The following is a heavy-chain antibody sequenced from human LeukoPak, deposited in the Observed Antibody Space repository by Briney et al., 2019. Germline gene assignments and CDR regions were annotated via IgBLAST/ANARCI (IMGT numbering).Heavy chain of an antibody. D-gene: IGHD3-10*01. CDR2: ISSSSSYI. CDR1: GFTFSSYS. Sequence: GGSLRLSCAASGFTFSSYSMNWVRQAPGKGLEWVSSISSSSSYIYYEDSVKGRFTISRDNAKNSLYLQMNSLRAEDTAVYYCAYGNWFDPWGQGTLVTVSS. V-gene: IGHV3-21*01. J-gene: IGHJ5*02. CDR3: AYGNWFDP.